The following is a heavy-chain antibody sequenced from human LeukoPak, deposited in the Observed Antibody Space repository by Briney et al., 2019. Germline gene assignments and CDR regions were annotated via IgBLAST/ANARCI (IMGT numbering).Heavy chain of an antibody. D-gene: IGHD3-22*01. CDR3: ARASYYDTIDY. J-gene: IGHJ4*02. V-gene: IGHV3-48*03. CDR2: ISSSGSTI. Sequence: GGSLRLSCAASGFTFSSYEMNWVRQAPGKGLEWVSYISSSGSTIYYADSVKSRFTISRDNAKNSLYLQMNSLRAEDTAVYYCARASYYDTIDYWGQGTLVTVSS. CDR1: GFTFSSYE.